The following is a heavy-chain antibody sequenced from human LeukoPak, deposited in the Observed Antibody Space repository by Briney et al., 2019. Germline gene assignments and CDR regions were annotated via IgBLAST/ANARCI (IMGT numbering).Heavy chain of an antibody. J-gene: IGHJ3*02. CDR2: ISRHNAST. CDR3: ARVLGYSYGGEAFDI. D-gene: IGHD5-18*01. CDR1: GYTFVSYG. Sequence: SVKVSCKPSGYTFVSYGISWVRQAPGQGLEWMGWISRHNASTDYAQKFQGRVIMTKDTSTSTVYMELRSLRSDDTAVYYCARVLGYSYGGEAFDIWGQGTVVTVSS. V-gene: IGHV1-18*01.